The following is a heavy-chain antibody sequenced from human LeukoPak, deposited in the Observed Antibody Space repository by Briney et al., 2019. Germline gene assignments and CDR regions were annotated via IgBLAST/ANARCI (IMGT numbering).Heavy chain of an antibody. D-gene: IGHD2-15*01. V-gene: IGHV1-2*02. Sequence: ASVKVSCKASGYTFTGYYMHWVRQAPGQGLEWMGWSNPNSGGTNYAQKFQGRVTMTRDTSISTAYMELSRLRSDDMAVYYCARDVNCSGGSCSSYWGQGTLVTVSS. CDR2: SNPNSGGT. CDR1: GYTFTGYY. CDR3: ARDVNCSGGSCSSY. J-gene: IGHJ4*02.